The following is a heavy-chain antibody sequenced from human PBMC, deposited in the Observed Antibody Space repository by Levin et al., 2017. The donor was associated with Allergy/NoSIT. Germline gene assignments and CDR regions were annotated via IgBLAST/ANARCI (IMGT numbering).Heavy chain of an antibody. D-gene: IGHD2-15*01. Sequence: SETLSLTCTVSGGSVSSGSYYWSWIRQPPGTGLEWIGYIYYSGSTNYNPSLKSRVTISVDTSKNQFSLKLSSVTAADTAVYYCARFRLSDCSGGSCYSGGMDVWGKGTTVTVSS. CDR3: ARFRLSDCSGGSCYSGGMDV. J-gene: IGHJ6*03. CDR1: GGSVSSGSYY. V-gene: IGHV4-61*01. CDR2: IYYSGST.